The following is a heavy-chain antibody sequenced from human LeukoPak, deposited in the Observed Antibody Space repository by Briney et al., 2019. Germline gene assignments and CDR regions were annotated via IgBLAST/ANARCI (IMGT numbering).Heavy chain of an antibody. CDR2: VSYDGSNK. D-gene: IGHD4-23*01. CDR3: AKDGVEHYGGVSYFDY. V-gene: IGHV3-30*04. CDR1: GFTFSSYA. J-gene: IGHJ4*02. Sequence: GGSLRLSCAASGFTFSSYAMHWVRQAPGKGLEWVAVVSYDGSNKYYADSVKGRFTISRDNSKNTLFLQMNSLRVDDTAMYYCAKDGVEHYGGVSYFDYWGQGSLVTVSS.